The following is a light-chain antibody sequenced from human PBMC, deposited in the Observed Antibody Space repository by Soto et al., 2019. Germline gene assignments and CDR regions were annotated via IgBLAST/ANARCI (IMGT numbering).Light chain of an antibody. Sequence: QITQSPSTLSASVGHRVTITFPSSQSISSWLAWYQQKPGKAPKLLIYDASSLESGVPSRFSGSGSGTEFTLTISSLQTDDFATYYCKQYNSYSWTFGKGTKVDIK. CDR3: KQYNSYSWT. J-gene: IGKJ1*01. CDR1: QSISSW. CDR2: DAS. V-gene: IGKV1-5*01.